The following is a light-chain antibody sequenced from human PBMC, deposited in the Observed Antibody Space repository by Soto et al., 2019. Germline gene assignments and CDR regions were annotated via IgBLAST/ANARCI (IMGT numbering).Light chain of an antibody. CDR2: EVR. CDR3: QSYDSSLSGYVV. J-gene: IGLJ2*01. V-gene: IGLV2-14*01. Sequence: QSALTQPASVSGSPGQSITISCTGTSSDVGSYNYVSWYQQHPGKVPKLMIYEVRNRPSGVSDRFSGSKSGKTASLTIFGLQAEDEADYYCQSYDSSLSGYVVFGGGTKLTVL. CDR1: SSDVGSYNY.